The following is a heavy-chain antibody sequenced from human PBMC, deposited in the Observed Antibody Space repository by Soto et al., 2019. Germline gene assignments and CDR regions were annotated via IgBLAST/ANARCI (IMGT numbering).Heavy chain of an antibody. CDR2: IFSNDEK. Sequence: GSGPTLVNPTETLTLTCTVSGFSLSNARMGVSWIRQPPGKALEWLAHIFSNDEKSYSTSLKSRLTISKDTSKSQVVLTMTNMDPVDTATYYCARARSGYSYGYYYGMDVWGQGTTVTVSS. J-gene: IGHJ6*02. D-gene: IGHD5-18*01. CDR3: ARARSGYSYGYYYGMDV. CDR1: GFSLSNARMG. V-gene: IGHV2-26*01.